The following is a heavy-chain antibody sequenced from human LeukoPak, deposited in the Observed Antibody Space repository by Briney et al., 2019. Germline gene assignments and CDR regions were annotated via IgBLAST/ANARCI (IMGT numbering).Heavy chain of an antibody. CDR2: MNPNSGNT. CDR3: ARGSLLTLYSGSSHNWFDP. CDR1: GYTFTSYD. J-gene: IGHJ5*02. V-gene: IGHV1-8*01. D-gene: IGHD1-26*01. Sequence: APVKVSCKASGYTFTSYDINWVRQATGQGLEWMGWMNPNSGNTGYAQKFQGRVTMTRNTSISTAYMELSSLRSEDTAVYYCARGSLLTLYSGSSHNWFDPWGQGTLVTVSS.